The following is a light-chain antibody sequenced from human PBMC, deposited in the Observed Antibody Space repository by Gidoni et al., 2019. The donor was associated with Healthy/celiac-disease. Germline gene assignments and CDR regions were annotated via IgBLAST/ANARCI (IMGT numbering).Light chain of an antibody. CDR3: SSYTSSSTPYV. V-gene: IGLV2-14*01. CDR1: SSDVGGYNY. J-gene: IGLJ1*01. CDR2: EVS. Sequence: QSALTQPASVSGAPGQSSTISCTGTSSDVGGYNYVSWYQQHPGKAPKLMIYEVSNRPSGVSNRFSGSKSGNTASLTISGLQAEDEAAYYCSSYTSSSTPYVFGTGTKVTVL.